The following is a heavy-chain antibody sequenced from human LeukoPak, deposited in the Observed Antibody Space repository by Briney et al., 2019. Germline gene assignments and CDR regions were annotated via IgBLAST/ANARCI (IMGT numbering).Heavy chain of an antibody. J-gene: IGHJ3*02. Sequence: SETLSLTCTVSGGSISSSSYYWGWIRQPPGKGLEWIGSIYYSGSTYYNPSLKSRVTISVDTSKNQFSLKLSSVTAADTAVYYCARDVYSSSRYPDAFDIWGQGTMVTVSS. CDR2: IYYSGST. CDR3: ARDVYSSSRYPDAFDI. D-gene: IGHD6-13*01. V-gene: IGHV4-39*07. CDR1: GGSISSSSYY.